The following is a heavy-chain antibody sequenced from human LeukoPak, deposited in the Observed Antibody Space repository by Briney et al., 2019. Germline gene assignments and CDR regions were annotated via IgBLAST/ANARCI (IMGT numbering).Heavy chain of an antibody. CDR3: ARGSSSRLNWFDP. V-gene: IGHV1-69*04. D-gene: IGHD6-13*01. Sequence: SVKVSCKASGGTFSSYAISWVRQAPGQGLEWMGRIIPILGIANYAQKFQGRVTITADKSTSTAYMELSSLRFEDTAVYYCARGSSSRLNWFDPWGQGTLVTVSS. J-gene: IGHJ5*02. CDR2: IIPILGIA. CDR1: GGTFSSYA.